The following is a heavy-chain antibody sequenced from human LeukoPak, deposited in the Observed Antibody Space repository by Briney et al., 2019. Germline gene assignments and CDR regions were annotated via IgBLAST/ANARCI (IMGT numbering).Heavy chain of an antibody. V-gene: IGHV1-2*02. J-gene: IGHJ6*03. CDR1: GYTFTGYY. Sequence: ASVKVSCKASGYTFTGYYMHWVRQAPGQGLEWMGWVNPNSGGTNYAQKFQGRVTMTRDTSISTAYMELSRLRSDDTAVYYCARDDYYYYYMDVWGKGTTVTVSS. CDR2: VNPNSGGT. CDR3: ARDDYYYYYMDV.